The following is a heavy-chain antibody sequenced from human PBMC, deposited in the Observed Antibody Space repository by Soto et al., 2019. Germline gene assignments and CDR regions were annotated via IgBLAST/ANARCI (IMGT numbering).Heavy chain of an antibody. D-gene: IGHD2-8*01. V-gene: IGHV4-31*03. CDR2: IYYSGST. CDR3: ARMGCTNGVCYTLSWFAP. CDR1: GGSISSGGYY. Sequence: SETLSLTCTVSGGSISSGGYYWSWIRQHPGKGLEWIGYIYYSGSTYYNPSLKSRVTISVDTSKNQFSLKLSSVTAADTAVYYCARMGCTNGVCYTLSWFAPWGQRTLVTVSS. J-gene: IGHJ5*02.